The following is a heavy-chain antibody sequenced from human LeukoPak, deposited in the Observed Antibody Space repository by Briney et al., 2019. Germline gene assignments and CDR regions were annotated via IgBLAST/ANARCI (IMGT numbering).Heavy chain of an antibody. CDR2: INPGDGTT. J-gene: IGHJ4*02. D-gene: IGHD6-6*01. V-gene: IGHV1-46*03. Sequence: GASVKVSCKTSGYTFTNDYMHWVRQAPGQGLEWMGVINPGDGTTKYAQKFQGRVTMTRDTSTSILYMELSSLRSEDTAMYYCSKVGQLVFDYWGQGTLVTVSS. CDR3: SKVGQLVFDY. CDR1: GYTFTNDY.